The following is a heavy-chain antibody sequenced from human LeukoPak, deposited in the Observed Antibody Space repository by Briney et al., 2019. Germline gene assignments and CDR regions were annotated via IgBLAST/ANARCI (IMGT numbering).Heavy chain of an antibody. CDR2: LFYTGSA. Sequence: SETLSLTCTVSGASISSYYWSWIRQPPGKGLEWIGYLFYTGSANYSPSLKSRVTISVHASENQFSLKLSSVTAADTAVYYCARGSGSGWYAFDIWGQGTMVTVSS. CDR3: ARGSGSGWYAFDI. V-gene: IGHV4-59*12. CDR1: GASISSYY. J-gene: IGHJ3*02. D-gene: IGHD6-19*01.